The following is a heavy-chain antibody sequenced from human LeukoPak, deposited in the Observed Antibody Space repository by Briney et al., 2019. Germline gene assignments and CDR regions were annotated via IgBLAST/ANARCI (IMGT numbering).Heavy chain of an antibody. Sequence: TGGSLRLSCAASGFTFSSYWMSWVPQAPGKGLEWVANIKHDGSDKYYVDSVKGRFTISRVNAENSLYLQMNSLRAEDTAMYYCARSQSLGYWGQGTLVTVSS. CDR1: GFTFSSYW. V-gene: IGHV3-7*04. CDR3: ARSQSLGY. CDR2: IKHDGSDK. J-gene: IGHJ4*02.